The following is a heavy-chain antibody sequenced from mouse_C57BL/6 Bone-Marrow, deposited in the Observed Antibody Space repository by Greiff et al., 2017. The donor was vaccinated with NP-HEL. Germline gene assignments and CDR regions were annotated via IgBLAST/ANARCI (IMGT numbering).Heavy chain of an antibody. D-gene: IGHD1-1*01. J-gene: IGHJ1*03. V-gene: IGHV14-4*01. CDR2: IDPENGDT. CDR3: TTITTVFHWYFDV. Sequence: EVQLHQSGAELVRPGASVKLSCTASGFNIKDDYMHWVKQRPEQGLEWIGWIDPENGDTEYASKFQGKATITADTSSNTAYLQLSSLTSEDTAVYYCTTITTVFHWYFDVWGTGTTVTVSS. CDR1: GFNIKDDY.